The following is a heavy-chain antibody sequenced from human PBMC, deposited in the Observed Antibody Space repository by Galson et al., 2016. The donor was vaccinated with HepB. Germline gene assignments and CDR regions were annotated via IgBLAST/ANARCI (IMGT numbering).Heavy chain of an antibody. CDR1: GGSISSGDYY. V-gene: IGHV4-31*03. CDR2: VYHTGGT. Sequence: TLSLTCTVSGGSISSGDYYWNWIRQHPEKGLEWIAYVYHTGGTYNNPSLKSRVSLSVDTSKNQFSLMMTSVTAADTAIYYCARAGAPGRIDWFDPWGQGTLVIVSS. CDR3: ARAGAPGRIDWFDP. J-gene: IGHJ5*02. D-gene: IGHD2-15*01.